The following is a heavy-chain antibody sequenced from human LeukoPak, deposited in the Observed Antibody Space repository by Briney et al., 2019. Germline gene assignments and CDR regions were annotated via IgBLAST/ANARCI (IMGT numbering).Heavy chain of an antibody. CDR1: GFTFSSYS. Sequence: PGESLRLSCAASGFTFSSYSMNWVRQAPGKGLEWVSSISGSSSYINYADSVKGRFTISRGNAQNSLFLQLNSLRAEDTAVYYCARDPYSSGWYKDAFDIWGQGTMVTVSS. V-gene: IGHV3-21*01. D-gene: IGHD6-19*01. CDR3: ARDPYSSGWYKDAFDI. J-gene: IGHJ3*02. CDR2: ISGSSSYI.